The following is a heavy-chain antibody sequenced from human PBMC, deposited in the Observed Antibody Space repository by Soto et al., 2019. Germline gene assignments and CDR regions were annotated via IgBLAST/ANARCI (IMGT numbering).Heavy chain of an antibody. Sequence: VQLVESGGGLVQPGGSLRLSCAASGFTVSNNYMVWVRQAPGKGLEWVSVFYSGGDTFYADSVKGRFSLSRDYLKNTHYLQMNSMRVEDTAVYYCASDSRYYHGRGGDYYYYVDVWGKGTTVTVSS. CDR3: ASDSRYYHGRGGDYYYYVDV. CDR1: GFTVSNNY. V-gene: IGHV3-66*01. J-gene: IGHJ6*03. D-gene: IGHD3-10*02. CDR2: FYSGGDT.